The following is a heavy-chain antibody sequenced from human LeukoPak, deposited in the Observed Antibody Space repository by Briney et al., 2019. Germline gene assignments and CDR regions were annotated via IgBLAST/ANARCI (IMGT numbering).Heavy chain of an antibody. Sequence: GGSLRLSSAASGFTFSSYEMNWVRQAPGKGLEWVSYISSSGSTIYYADSVKGRFTISRDNAKNSLYLQMNSLRAEDTAVYYCARDGKWFGESHAFDIWGQGTMVTVSS. D-gene: IGHD3-10*01. CDR3: ARDGKWFGESHAFDI. CDR2: ISSSGSTI. V-gene: IGHV3-48*03. J-gene: IGHJ3*02. CDR1: GFTFSSYE.